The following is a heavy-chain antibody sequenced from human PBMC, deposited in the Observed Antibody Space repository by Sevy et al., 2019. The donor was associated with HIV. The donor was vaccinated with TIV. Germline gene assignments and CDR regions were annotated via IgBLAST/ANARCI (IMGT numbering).Heavy chain of an antibody. Sequence: SETLSLTCTVSGGSITSLYWNWIRQPPGKGLEWIANIYYNGHINYNPSLKSRVTLSLDTSKNQFPLRLTSVTAADTAMYYCAGGNAWGRGYSWGQGTLVTVSS. CDR2: IYYNGHI. CDR3: AGGNAWGRGYS. CDR1: GGSITSLY. J-gene: IGHJ4*02. D-gene: IGHD1-26*01. V-gene: IGHV4-59*08.